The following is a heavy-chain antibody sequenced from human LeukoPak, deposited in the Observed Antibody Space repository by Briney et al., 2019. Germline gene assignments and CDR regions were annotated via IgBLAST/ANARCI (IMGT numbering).Heavy chain of an antibody. V-gene: IGHV4-59*01. D-gene: IGHD3-22*01. CDR1: DGSISNYY. J-gene: IGHJ1*01. Sequence: SETLSLTCAVSDGSISNYYWSWIRQPPGKGLEWIGYIYYSGSTSYNPSLKSRVTISVDTSKNQFSLKLSSVTAADTAVYYCARGHYYNSSGYTFRHWGQGTLVTVSS. CDR2: IYYSGST. CDR3: ARGHYYNSSGYTFRH.